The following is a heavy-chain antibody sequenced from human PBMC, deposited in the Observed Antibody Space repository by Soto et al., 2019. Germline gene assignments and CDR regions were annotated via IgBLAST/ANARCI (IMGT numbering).Heavy chain of an antibody. D-gene: IGHD1-1*01. J-gene: IGHJ6*02. CDR1: GGTFSSYA. CDR3: ARATTRDYYYGMDV. Sequence: SVKVSCKASGGTFSSYAISWVRQAPGQGLEWMGGIIPILGTANYAQKFQGRVTITADKSTSTAYMELSSLRSEDTAVYYCARATTRDYYYGMDVWGQGTTVTVSS. V-gene: IGHV1-69*10. CDR2: IIPILGTA.